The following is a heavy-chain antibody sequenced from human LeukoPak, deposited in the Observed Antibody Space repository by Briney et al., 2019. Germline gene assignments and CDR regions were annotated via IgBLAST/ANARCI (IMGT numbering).Heavy chain of an antibody. D-gene: IGHD2-21*02. Sequence: PSEPLSLTCTVSGGSISSYYWSWIRLPPGKGLEWIGYIYSSGHTNYNPSLNSRVTMSVDKSKNQFSLKMYSVTAADTAVYYCARRGDPLQYIVFDYWGQGALVTVSS. V-gene: IGHV4-59*08. CDR2: IYSSGHT. J-gene: IGHJ4*02. CDR3: ARRGDPLQYIVFDY. CDR1: GGSISSYY.